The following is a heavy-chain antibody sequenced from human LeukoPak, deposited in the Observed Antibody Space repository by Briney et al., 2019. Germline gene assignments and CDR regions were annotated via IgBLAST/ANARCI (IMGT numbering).Heavy chain of an antibody. V-gene: IGHV1-18*04. CDR2: ISAYNGNT. CDR3: ARRRGYSYGPDFDY. CDR1: GYTFTSYG. J-gene: IGHJ4*02. Sequence: GASVKVSCKASGYTFTSYGISWVRQAPGQGLEWMGWISAYNGNTNYAQKLRGRATMTTDTSTSTAYMELRSLRSDDTAVYYCARRRGYSYGPDFDYWGQGTLVTVSS. D-gene: IGHD5-18*01.